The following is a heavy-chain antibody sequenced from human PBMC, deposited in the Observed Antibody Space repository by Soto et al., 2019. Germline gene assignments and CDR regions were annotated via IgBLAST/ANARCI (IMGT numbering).Heavy chain of an antibody. CDR1: GGSISSYC. D-gene: IGHD6-19*01. J-gene: IGHJ4*02. V-gene: IGHV4-59*01. CDR3: ARAEAVAGTPLSYFDY. CDR2: IYYSGST. Sequence: PSETLSLTCTVSGGSISSYCCCWIRQRPGKGLEWIGYIYYSGSTNYNHSLKSRVTISVDTSKNQFSLTLSSVTAADTAVYYCARAEAVAGTPLSYFDYWGQGTLVTVSS.